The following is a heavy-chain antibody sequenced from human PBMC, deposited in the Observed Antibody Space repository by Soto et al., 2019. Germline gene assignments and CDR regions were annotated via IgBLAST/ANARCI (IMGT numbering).Heavy chain of an antibody. CDR3: AHGGQRTVRGVIIRDWFDP. CDR2: IYYSGST. Sequence: SETLSLTXTVSGGSISSYYWSWIRQPPGKGLEWIGYIYYSGSTNYNPSLKSRLTITKDTSKNQVVLTMTNMDPVDTATYYCAHGGQRTVRGVIIRDWFDPWGQGTLVTVSS. J-gene: IGHJ5*02. CDR1: GGSISSYY. V-gene: IGHV4-59*01. D-gene: IGHD3-10*01.